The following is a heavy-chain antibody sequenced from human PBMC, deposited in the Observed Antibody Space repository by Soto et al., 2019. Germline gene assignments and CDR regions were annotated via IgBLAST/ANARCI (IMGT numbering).Heavy chain of an antibody. D-gene: IGHD6-13*01. J-gene: IGHJ5*02. CDR3: ARLYSSSWYSPGWFDP. CDR1: GDSISAYS. Sequence: PSETLSLTCTVSGDSISAYSWSWVRQPPGKGLEWIGNIHYNGNTKYNPSLKSRVTISVDTSKNQFSLKLSSVTAADTAVYYCARLYSSSWYSPGWFDPWGQGTLVTVSS. V-gene: IGHV4-59*01. CDR2: IHYNGNT.